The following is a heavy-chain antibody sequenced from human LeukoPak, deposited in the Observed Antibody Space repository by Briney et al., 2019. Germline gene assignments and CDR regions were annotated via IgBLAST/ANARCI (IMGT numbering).Heavy chain of an antibody. CDR1: GFTFSSYV. CDR2: ISGSGGST. D-gene: IGHD4-11*01. J-gene: IGHJ6*03. Sequence: PGGSLRLSCAASGFTFSSYVMSWVRQAPGKGLEWVSTISGSGGSTYYADSVKGRFTISRDNSKNTLYLQMNGLRAEDTAVYYCASDYPRYYFYMDVWGKGTTVTVSS. CDR3: ASDYPRYYFYMDV. V-gene: IGHV3-23*01.